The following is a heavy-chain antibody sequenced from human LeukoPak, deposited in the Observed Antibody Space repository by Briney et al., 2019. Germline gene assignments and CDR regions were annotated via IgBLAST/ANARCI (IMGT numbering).Heavy chain of an antibody. D-gene: IGHD1-26*01. CDR3: ARSGSTAFDY. J-gene: IGHJ4*02. V-gene: IGHV4-39*07. Sequence: SETLSLTCTVSGGSISSSSYYWGWIRQPPGKGLEWIGSIYYSGSTYYNPSLKSRVTISVDTSKTQFSLKLSSVTAADTAVYYCARSGSTAFDYWGQGTLVTVSS. CDR2: IYYSGST. CDR1: GGSISSSSYY.